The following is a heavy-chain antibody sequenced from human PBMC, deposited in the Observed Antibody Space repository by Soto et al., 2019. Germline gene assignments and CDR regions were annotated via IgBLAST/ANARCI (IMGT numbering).Heavy chain of an antibody. CDR3: ARGIVVVVAARTSPYYYYMDV. CDR2: INHSGST. D-gene: IGHD2-15*01. Sequence: ASETLSLTCAVYGGSFSGYYWSWIRQPPGKGLEWIGEINHSGSTNYNPSLKSRVTISVDTSKNQFSLKLSSVTAADTAVYYCARGIVVVVAARTSPYYYYMDVWGKGTTVTVSS. J-gene: IGHJ6*03. V-gene: IGHV4-34*01. CDR1: GGSFSGYY.